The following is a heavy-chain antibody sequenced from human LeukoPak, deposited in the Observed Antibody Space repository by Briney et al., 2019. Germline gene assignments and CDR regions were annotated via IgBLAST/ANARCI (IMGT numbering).Heavy chain of an antibody. D-gene: IGHD6-19*01. J-gene: IGHJ4*02. CDR2: IGSVSSTM. V-gene: IGHV3-48*04. CDR1: GFRFSDYS. Sequence: PGGSLRLSCAASGFRFSDYSMNWVRQAPGKGLEWVSYIGSVSSTMYYADSVKGRFTISRDNAKNSLYLEMNNLRAEDTAVYYCARDGGGWVIDYWGQGTLVTVSS. CDR3: ARDGGGWVIDY.